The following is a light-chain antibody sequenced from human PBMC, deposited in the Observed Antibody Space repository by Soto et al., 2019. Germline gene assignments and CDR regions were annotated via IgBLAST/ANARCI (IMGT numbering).Light chain of an antibody. CDR1: QSVSSY. V-gene: IGKV3-11*01. CDR2: DAS. J-gene: IGKJ5*01. Sequence: TVLTQSPATLSLSAGERATLSCRASQSVSSYLAWYQQKPGQAPRLLIYDASNRATGIPARFSGSGSGTDFTLTISSLEPEDFAVYSCQQHNTWPITFGQGTRLEIK. CDR3: QQHNTWPIT.